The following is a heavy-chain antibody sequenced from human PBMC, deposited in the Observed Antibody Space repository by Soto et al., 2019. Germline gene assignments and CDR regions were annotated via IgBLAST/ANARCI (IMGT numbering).Heavy chain of an antibody. V-gene: IGHV1-2*04. CDR2: IHPTSGAT. J-gene: IGHJ5*02. CDR1: RYTFTAYY. CDR3: ARESGRTIGMRNWFDP. D-gene: IGHD1-1*01. Sequence: ASVKVSCRASRYTFTAYYIHWVRQAPGQGLEWMGCIHPTSGATNYSQKFQGWVTMTRETSIGTAYLELTRLRSDDTAVYYCARESGRTIGMRNWFDPWGQGTLVTVSS.